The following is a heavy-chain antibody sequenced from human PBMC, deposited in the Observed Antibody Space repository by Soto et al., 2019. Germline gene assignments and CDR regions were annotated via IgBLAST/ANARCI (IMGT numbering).Heavy chain of an antibody. CDR1: AVSTNNEDYP. CDR2: IHQSGRT. V-gene: IGHV4-30-2*01. Sequence: TLSHTCTVSAVSTNNEDYPWSWIRHPPGRGLEWIGYIHQSGRTPYNPSLKSRLTISLDRSKNAVSLKLTSVTAADTAVYYFMSDYTLRCYRFAYWGRVILVTVS. J-gene: IGHJ4*02. CDR3: MSDYTLRCYRFAY. D-gene: IGHD4-17*01.